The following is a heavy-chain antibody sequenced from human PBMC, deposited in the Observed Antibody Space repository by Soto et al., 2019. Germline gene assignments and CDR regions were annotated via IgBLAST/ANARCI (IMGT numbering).Heavy chain of an antibody. CDR3: ARDRLGYYDLWSGYSAHNAFDI. Sequence: QVQLVQSGAEVKKPGSSVKVSCKASGGTFSSYAISWVRQAPGQGLEWMGGIIPIFGTANYAQKFQGRVTITADKSTSTAYMELSSLRSEDTAVYYCARDRLGYYDLWSGYSAHNAFDIWGQGTMVTVAS. CDR2: IIPIFGTA. J-gene: IGHJ3*02. CDR1: GGTFSSYA. V-gene: IGHV1-69*06. D-gene: IGHD3-3*01.